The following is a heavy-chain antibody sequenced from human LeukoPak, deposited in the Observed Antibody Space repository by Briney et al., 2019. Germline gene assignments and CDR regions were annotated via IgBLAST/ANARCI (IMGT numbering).Heavy chain of an antibody. D-gene: IGHD6-13*01. CDR1: GGSISTYY. CDR2: IDNSGNT. J-gene: IGHJ4*02. CDR3: ARISAAGTSFDY. Sequence: KPSETLSLTCTVSGGSISTYYWSWIRQPPGKGLEWIGYIDNSGNTNYNPSLKSRVTISVDTSKNQFSVNLNSVTAADTAVYYCARISAAGTSFDYWGLGTLVTVSS. V-gene: IGHV4-59*08.